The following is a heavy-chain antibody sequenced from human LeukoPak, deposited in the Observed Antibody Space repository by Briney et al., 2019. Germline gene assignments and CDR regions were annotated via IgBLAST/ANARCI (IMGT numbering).Heavy chain of an antibody. CDR2: ISSGNSYI. J-gene: IGHJ4*02. Sequence: KTGGSLRLSCAASGFDFSNYNMNWVPQAPGKGLEVVSSISSGNSYILYADSVKGRFTISRDNANNSLYLQMNGLRAEETAVYYCARAEYSGYDSVSVYQFEYWGQGTLVTVSS. V-gene: IGHV3-21*01. D-gene: IGHD5-12*01. CDR1: GFDFSNYN. CDR3: ARAEYSGYDSVSVYQFEY.